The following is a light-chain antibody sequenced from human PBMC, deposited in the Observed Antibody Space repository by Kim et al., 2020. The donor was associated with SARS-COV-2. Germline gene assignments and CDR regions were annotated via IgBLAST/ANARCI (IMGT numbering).Light chain of an antibody. Sequence: AAVVDTVSITCRASQSIGDWLAWYQQKPGKAPKILSWKASTLESGVPSRFSGSGSGTEFTLTISSLQPDDFATYYCQHYNDYSRTFGQGTKVDIK. J-gene: IGKJ1*01. CDR1: QSIGDW. CDR2: KAS. V-gene: IGKV1-5*03. CDR3: QHYNDYSRT.